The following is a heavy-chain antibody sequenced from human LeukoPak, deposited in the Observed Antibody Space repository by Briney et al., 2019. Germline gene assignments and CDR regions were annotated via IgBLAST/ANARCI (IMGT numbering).Heavy chain of an antibody. V-gene: IGHV3-23*01. J-gene: IGHJ4*02. D-gene: IGHD6-6*01. CDR2: IIGSGGDT. CDR3: AKTDQPSSHFDLFDY. Sequence: PGGSLSLSCAASGFTFSNYAMHWVRQAPGKGVGWVSGIIGSGGDTYSADSVKGRFTISRDNSRNTLYVQINSLRAEDTAVYHCAKTDQPSSHFDLFDYRGPGILVTVSS. CDR1: GFTFSNYA.